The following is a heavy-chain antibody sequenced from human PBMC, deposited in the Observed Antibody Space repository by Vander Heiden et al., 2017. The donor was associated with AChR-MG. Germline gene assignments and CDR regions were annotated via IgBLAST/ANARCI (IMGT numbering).Heavy chain of an antibody. J-gene: IGHJ6*02. Sequence: EVQLVESGGGVVKPGGSLRLPCAASGFTFSSYSMNWVRQAPGKGLEWVSSISSSSSYIYYADSVKGRFTISRDNAKNSLYLQMNSLRAEDTAVYYCARDSPYYDYVWGSYREYYYYYGMDVWGQGTTVTVSS. CDR1: GFTFSSYS. D-gene: IGHD3-16*02. V-gene: IGHV3-21*01. CDR2: ISSSSSYI. CDR3: ARDSPYYDYVWGSYREYYYYYGMDV.